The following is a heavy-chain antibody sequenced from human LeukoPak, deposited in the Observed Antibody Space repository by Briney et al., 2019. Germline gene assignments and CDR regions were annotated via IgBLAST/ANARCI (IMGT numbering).Heavy chain of an antibody. CDR3: AWMFSSADVDY. CDR2: ISYDGSNK. D-gene: IGHD3-22*01. CDR1: GFTFSSYG. J-gene: IGHJ4*02. Sequence: GGSLRLSCAASGFTFSSYGMHWVRQAPGKGLEWVAVISYDGSNKYYADSVKGRFTISRDNSKNTLYLQMNSLRAEDTAVYYCAWMFSSADVDYWGQGTLVTVSS. V-gene: IGHV3-30*03.